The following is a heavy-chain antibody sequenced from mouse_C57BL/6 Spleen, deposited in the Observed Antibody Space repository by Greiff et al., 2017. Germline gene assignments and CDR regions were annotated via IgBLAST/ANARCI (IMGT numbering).Heavy chain of an antibody. CDR3: ARGNYDYDDGYWYFDV. CDR2: FHPYNDDT. Sequence: VQLQRSGAELVKPGASVKMSCKASGYTFTTYPIEWMKQNHGKSLEWIGNFHPYNDDTKYNEKFKGKATLTVEKSSSTVYLELSRLTSDDSAVYYCARGNYDYDDGYWYFDVWGTGTTVTVSS. D-gene: IGHD2-4*01. J-gene: IGHJ1*03. CDR1: GYTFTTYP. V-gene: IGHV1-47*01.